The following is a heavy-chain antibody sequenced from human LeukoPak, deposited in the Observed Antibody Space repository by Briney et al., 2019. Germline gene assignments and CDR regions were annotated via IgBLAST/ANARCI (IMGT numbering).Heavy chain of an antibody. Sequence: ASVKVSCKASGYTFTSYYMHWVRQAPGQGLEWMGIINPSGGSTSYAQKFQGRVTMTRDTSTSTVYRELSSLRSEDTAVYYCARLPARAIPPQGFDYWGQGTLVTVSS. CDR1: GYTFTSYY. D-gene: IGHD2-2*02. CDR2: INPSGGST. CDR3: ARLPARAIPPQGFDY. J-gene: IGHJ4*02. V-gene: IGHV1-46*01.